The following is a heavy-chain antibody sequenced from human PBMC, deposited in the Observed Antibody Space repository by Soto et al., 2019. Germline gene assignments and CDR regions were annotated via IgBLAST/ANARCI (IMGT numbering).Heavy chain of an antibody. J-gene: IGHJ5*02. V-gene: IGHV1-69*01. D-gene: IGHD3-3*01. CDR2: IIPIFGTA. CDR3: ERDRSRGWSGYLGWFDP. Sequence: QVQLVQSGAEVQTPGSSVKVSCKASGGTFSSYAISWVRQAPGQGLAWMGGIIPIFGTANYAQKFQGRVTITADESTSTAYMERSSLRAEDTAVYYCERDRSRGWSGYLGWFDPWGQGTLVTVSS. CDR1: GGTFSSYA.